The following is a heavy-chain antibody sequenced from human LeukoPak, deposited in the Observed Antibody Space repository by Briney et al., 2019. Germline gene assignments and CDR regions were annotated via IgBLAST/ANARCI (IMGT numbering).Heavy chain of an antibody. V-gene: IGHV3-74*01. CDR1: GFTFSTYW. J-gene: IGHJ5*02. Sequence: GGSLRLSCAGSGFTFSTYWIHWVRQAPGQGLVWVSGISGDKSHTAYVDSVKGRFTISRDNAKNTLHLQMNSLRDEDTAVYYCATATFYATSGYFPSWGQGTLVTVSS. D-gene: IGHD3-22*01. CDR2: ISGDKSHT. CDR3: ATATFYATSGYFPS.